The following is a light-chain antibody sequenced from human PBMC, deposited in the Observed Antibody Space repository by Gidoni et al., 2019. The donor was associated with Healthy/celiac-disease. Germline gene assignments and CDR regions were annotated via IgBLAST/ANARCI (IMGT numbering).Light chain of an antibody. CDR1: TSNIGAGYD. CDR2: GNS. J-gene: IGLJ1*01. Sequence: SVLTPPPSVSGAPGPRVTSSGTGSTSNIGAGYDVHWYQQLPGTATKLLIYGNSNRPSGVPDRFSGSKSGTSAALAITGLQAEDEADYYCQSYDSSLKVFGTGTKVTVL. CDR3: QSYDSSLKV. V-gene: IGLV1-40*01.